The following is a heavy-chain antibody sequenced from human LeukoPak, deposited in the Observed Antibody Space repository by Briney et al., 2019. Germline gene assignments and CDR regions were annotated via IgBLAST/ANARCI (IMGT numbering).Heavy chain of an antibody. CDR2: ISYHGIDI. CDR1: GFIFSDYA. CDR3: ARRRFCSGGNCQPTRGYFDY. Sequence: PGGSLRLSCAASGFIFSDYAMQWVRQAPGKGLEWLAVISYHGIDIYYADSVKGRFTISRDSSKSTLYLQMNSLRAEDTALYYCARRRFCSGGNCQPTRGYFDYWGQGILVTVSS. V-gene: IGHV3-30-3*01. D-gene: IGHD2-15*01. J-gene: IGHJ4*02.